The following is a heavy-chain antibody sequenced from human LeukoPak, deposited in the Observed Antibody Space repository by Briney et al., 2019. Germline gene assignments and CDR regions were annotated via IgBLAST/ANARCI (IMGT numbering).Heavy chain of an antibody. CDR1: GGSFSGYY. CDR3: ARRPGRITMIPQGYFQH. Sequence: SETLSLTCAVYGGSFSGYYWSWIRPPPGKGLEWIGEINHSGSTNYNPSLKSRVTISVDTSKNQFSLKLSSVTAADTAVYYCARRPGRITMIPQGYFQHWGQGTLVTVSS. D-gene: IGHD3-22*01. V-gene: IGHV4-34*01. CDR2: INHSGST. J-gene: IGHJ1*01.